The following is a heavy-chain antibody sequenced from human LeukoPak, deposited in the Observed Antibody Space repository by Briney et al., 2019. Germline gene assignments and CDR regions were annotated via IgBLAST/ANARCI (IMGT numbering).Heavy chain of an antibody. J-gene: IGHJ5*02. Sequence: ASVKVSCKVSGYTLTELSMHWVRQAPGKGLEWMGGFDPEDGETIYAQKFQGRVTVTEDTSTDTAYMELSSLRSEDTAVYYCATAAYDSSGYYYVRWFDPWGQGTLVTVSS. CDR2: FDPEDGET. V-gene: IGHV1-24*01. CDR1: GYTLTELS. CDR3: ATAAYDSSGYYYVRWFDP. D-gene: IGHD3-22*01.